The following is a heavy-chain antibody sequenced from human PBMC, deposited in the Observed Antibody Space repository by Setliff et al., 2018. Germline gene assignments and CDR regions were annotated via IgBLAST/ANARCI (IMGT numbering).Heavy chain of an antibody. CDR1: GFTFHNSW. CDR2: FSSSGSI. J-gene: IGHJ6*02. Sequence: LRLSCAASGFTFHNSWMSWVRQAPGKGLEWVAYFSSSGSISYANSVRGRFTISRDSAKNSLHLQMTSLSAEDTAVYYCARRLPYFGMDVWGQGTTVTVSS. V-gene: IGHV3-11*04. D-gene: IGHD2-15*01. CDR3: ARRLPYFGMDV.